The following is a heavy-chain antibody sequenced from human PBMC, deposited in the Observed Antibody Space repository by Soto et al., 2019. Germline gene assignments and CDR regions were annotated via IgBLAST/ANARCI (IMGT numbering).Heavy chain of an antibody. V-gene: IGHV4-59*01. J-gene: IGHJ6*02. CDR1: GGSISSYY. CDR2: IYYSGST. Sequence: SETLSLTCTVSGGSISSYYWSWIRQPPGKGLEWIGYIYYSGSTNYNPSLKSRVTVSVDTSKNQFSLKLSSVTAADTAVYYCARDLYGVGYGMDVWGQGTTVTVS. CDR3: ARDLYGVGYGMDV. D-gene: IGHD2-2*02.